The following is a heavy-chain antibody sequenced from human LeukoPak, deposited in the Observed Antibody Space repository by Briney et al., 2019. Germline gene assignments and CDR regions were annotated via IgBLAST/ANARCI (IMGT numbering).Heavy chain of an antibody. J-gene: IGHJ6*02. V-gene: IGHV1-3*01. Sequence: ASVKVSCKASGYTFTSYAMHWVRQAPGQRLEWMGWINAGNGNTKYSQKFQGRVTMTRNTSISTAYMELSSLRSEDTAVYYCARGGYCSSTSCNYYYYYGMDVWGQGTTVTVSS. CDR1: GYTFTSYA. CDR2: INAGNGNT. CDR3: ARGGYCSSTSCNYYYYYGMDV. D-gene: IGHD2-2*01.